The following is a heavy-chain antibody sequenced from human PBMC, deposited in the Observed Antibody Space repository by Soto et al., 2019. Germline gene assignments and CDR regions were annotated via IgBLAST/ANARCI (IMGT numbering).Heavy chain of an antibody. J-gene: IGHJ2*01. Sequence: QVQLVESGGGVVQPGRSLGLSCAASGFTFNTYGMHWVRQAPGKGLEWVAAISYDGINKYYVDSVKGLFTISRDNSKKTMYVKLKRLRAEDTALYYCARSPQPTRGIHWYFDLWGRGILVTVSS. V-gene: IGHV3-30*03. CDR2: ISYDGINK. CDR1: GFTFNTYG. D-gene: IGHD1-26*01. CDR3: ARSPQPTRGIHWYFDL.